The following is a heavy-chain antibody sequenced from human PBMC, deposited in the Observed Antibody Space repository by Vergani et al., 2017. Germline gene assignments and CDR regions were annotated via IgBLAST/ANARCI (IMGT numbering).Heavy chain of an antibody. J-gene: IGHJ5*02. CDR2: IYTSGIT. Sequence: QVQLQESGPGLVKPSDTLSLTCTVPGGSLSSYYWSWIRQPAGKGLEWIWRIYTSGITTYNPSLKSRVTMSVDTSKNQFSLKLSSVTAADTAVYYCARGRAVGGPNWFDPWGQGTLVTVSS. CDR3: ARGRAVGGPNWFDP. V-gene: IGHV4-4*07. CDR1: GGSLSSYY. D-gene: IGHD6-25*01.